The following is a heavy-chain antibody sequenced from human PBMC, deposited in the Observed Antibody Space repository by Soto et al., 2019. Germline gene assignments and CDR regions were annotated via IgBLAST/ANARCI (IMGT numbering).Heavy chain of an antibody. CDR1: GGSVSSNSAA. J-gene: IGHJ6*02. CDR3: ARDGTIVVVPAAIAYYYYGMDV. D-gene: IGHD2-2*01. V-gene: IGHV6-1*01. CDR2: TYYRSKWYN. Sequence: SQTLSLTCAISGGSVSSNSAAWNWIRQSPSRGLEWLGRTYYRSKWYNDYAVSVKSRITINLDTSRNQFSLQLNSVTPEDTAVYYCARDGTIVVVPAAIAYYYYGMDVWGQGTTVTVSS.